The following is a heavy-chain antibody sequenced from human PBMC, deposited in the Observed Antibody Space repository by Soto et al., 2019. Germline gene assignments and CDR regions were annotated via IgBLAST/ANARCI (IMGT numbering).Heavy chain of an antibody. CDR3: ARDAAYFDWLAIFDY. J-gene: IGHJ4*02. V-gene: IGHV4-31*03. Sequence: QVQLQESGPGLVKPSQTLSLTCTVYCGSISSGGYYWSWIRQHPGKCLEWIGYLYYSGSTYYNPSLKSRVTISVDTSKNQFSLKLRYVTAADTAVYYCARDAAYFDWLAIFDYWGQGTLVTVSS. D-gene: IGHD3-9*01. CDR2: LYYSGST. CDR1: CGSISSGGYY.